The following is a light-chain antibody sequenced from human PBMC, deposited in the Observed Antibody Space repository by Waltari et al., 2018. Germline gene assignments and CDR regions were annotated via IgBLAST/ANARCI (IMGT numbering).Light chain of an antibody. CDR1: QSIGSN. CDR3: QRSYSSPRT. V-gene: IGKV1-39*01. Sequence: DIQMTQSPSSLSASVGDRVTITCRTSQSIGSNLSWYQQKPGKAPNLLIYAASTLQSGVPPRFSASGSGTYFTLSISSLQPEDFAIYYCQRSYSSPRTFGQGTKVEVK. J-gene: IGKJ1*01. CDR2: AAS.